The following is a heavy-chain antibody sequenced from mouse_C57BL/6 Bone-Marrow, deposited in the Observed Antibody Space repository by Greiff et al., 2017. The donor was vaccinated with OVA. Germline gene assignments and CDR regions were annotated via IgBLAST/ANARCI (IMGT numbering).Heavy chain of an antibody. V-gene: IGHV5-17*01. Sequence: EVKLVESGGGLVKPGGSLKLSCAASGFTFSDYGMHWVRQAPEKGLEWVAYISSGSSTIYYADTVKGRFTISRDNAKNTLFLQMTSLRSEDTAMYYCARTPGTGNYAMDYWGQGTSVTVSS. D-gene: IGHD4-1*01. CDR2: ISSGSSTI. J-gene: IGHJ4*01. CDR1: GFTFSDYG. CDR3: ARTPGTGNYAMDY.